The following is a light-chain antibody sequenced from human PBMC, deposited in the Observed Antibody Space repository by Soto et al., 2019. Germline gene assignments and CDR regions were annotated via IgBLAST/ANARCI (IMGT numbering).Light chain of an antibody. Sequence: EIVMTQSPATLSVSPGERATLSCRASQSVSTNLAWYQQRPGQAPRLLIYDASTRATDIPARFSGSGSGTEFTLTIISLLSEDFSVYYCQQYNNWPPWTFGQGTKVEIK. CDR1: QSVSTN. CDR2: DAS. V-gene: IGKV3-15*01. J-gene: IGKJ1*01. CDR3: QQYNNWPPWT.